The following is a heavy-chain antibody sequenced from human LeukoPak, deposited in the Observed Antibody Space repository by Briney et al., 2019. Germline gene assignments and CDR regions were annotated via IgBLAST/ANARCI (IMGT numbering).Heavy chain of an antibody. Sequence: GGSLRLSCAASGFSFSSYGMHWVRQGPGKGLEWVAVISYDGSNKYYADSVKGRFTISRDNSKNTLYLQMKSLRAEDTAVYYCARTDETAPAEDFQHWGQGTLVTVSS. V-gene: IGHV3-30*03. J-gene: IGHJ1*01. CDR1: GFSFSSYG. D-gene: IGHD2-21*02. CDR2: ISYDGSNK. CDR3: ARTDETAPAEDFQH.